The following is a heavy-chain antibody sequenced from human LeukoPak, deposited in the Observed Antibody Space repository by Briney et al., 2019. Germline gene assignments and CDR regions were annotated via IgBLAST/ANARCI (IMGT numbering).Heavy chain of an antibody. CDR1: GFTFSRYW. Sequence: GGSLRLSCAASGFTFSRYWMSWVRQAPGKGLEWVGRIRSKANSYATAYAASVKGRFTVSRDDSKNTAYLQMNSLKTEDTAVYYCTSITMIVVAMGGQGTRVTVSS. CDR3: TSITMIVVAM. CDR2: IRSKANSYAT. D-gene: IGHD3-22*01. V-gene: IGHV3-73*01. J-gene: IGHJ4*02.